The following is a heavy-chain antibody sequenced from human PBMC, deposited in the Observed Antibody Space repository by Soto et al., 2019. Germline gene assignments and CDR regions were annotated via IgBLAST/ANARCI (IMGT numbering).Heavy chain of an antibody. CDR3: ATTPETYYHDSSGYYDY. D-gene: IGHD3-22*01. CDR2: ISGSGDNT. Sequence: GRSLRLSCAPGGFTCSTYAMNWVRQAPGKGLECVSTISGSGDNTYYADSVKGRFTISRDNSKNTLSLQMNSLRAEDTAVYYCATTPETYYHDSSGYYDYWRHGTLVTVSS. V-gene: IGHV3-23*01. J-gene: IGHJ4*01. CDR1: GFTCSTYA.